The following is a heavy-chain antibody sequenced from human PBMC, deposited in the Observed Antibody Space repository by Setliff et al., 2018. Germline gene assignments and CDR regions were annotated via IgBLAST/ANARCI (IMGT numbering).Heavy chain of an antibody. Sequence: GASVKVSCKASGYTFSNYGITWVRRAPGKGLEWVGWISSYNDVTTYAQRFQGRVTLTKDTSTSAAYMELRSLRSDDSAVYYCAISTLSICSGGSCPNAFDVWGQGTMVTVSS. V-gene: IGHV1-18*04. J-gene: IGHJ3*01. D-gene: IGHD2-15*01. CDR1: GYTFSNYG. CDR2: ISSYNDVT. CDR3: AISTLSICSGGSCPNAFDV.